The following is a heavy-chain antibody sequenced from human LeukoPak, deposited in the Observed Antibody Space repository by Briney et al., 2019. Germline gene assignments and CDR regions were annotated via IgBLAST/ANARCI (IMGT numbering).Heavy chain of an antibody. J-gene: IGHJ4*02. CDR1: GYTFTGYY. Sequence: ASVKVSCKASGYTFTGYYMHWVRQAPGQGLEWMGWINPNSGGTNYAQKFQGRVTMTRDTSISTAYMELSRLRSDDTAVYYCARNPSQERYQAYYFGYWGQGTLVTVSS. CDR3: ARNPSQERYQAYYFGY. CDR2: INPNSGGT. D-gene: IGHD2-2*01. V-gene: IGHV1-2*02.